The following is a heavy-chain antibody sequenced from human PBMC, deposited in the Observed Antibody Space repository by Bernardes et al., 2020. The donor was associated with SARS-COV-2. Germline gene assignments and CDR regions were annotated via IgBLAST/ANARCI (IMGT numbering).Heavy chain of an antibody. J-gene: IGHJ4*02. CDR3: ASLYTTTGY. D-gene: IGHD4-4*01. CDR1: GFTFSDYY. V-gene: IGHV3-11*01. Sequence: GGSLRLPCAASGFTFSDYYMSWIRQAPGKGLEWVSYIGTTGSVIYSADSVKGRFTISRDNAKNSVYLQMNNLRAEDTAVYFCASLYTTTGYWGQGTLVTVSS. CDR2: IGTTGSVI.